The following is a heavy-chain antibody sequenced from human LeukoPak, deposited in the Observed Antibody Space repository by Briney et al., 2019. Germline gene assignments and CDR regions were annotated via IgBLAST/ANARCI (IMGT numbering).Heavy chain of an antibody. CDR3: ARENVDTAMVNEGAGDY. CDR2: ISSSSSYI. V-gene: IGHV3-21*01. D-gene: IGHD5-18*01. CDR1: GFTFSSYS. J-gene: IGHJ4*02. Sequence: GRSLRLSCAASGFTFSSYSMNWVRQAPGKGLEWVSSISSSSSYIYYADSVKGRFTISRDNAKNSLYLQMNSLRAEDTAVYYCARENVDTAMVNEGAGDYWGQGTLVTVSS.